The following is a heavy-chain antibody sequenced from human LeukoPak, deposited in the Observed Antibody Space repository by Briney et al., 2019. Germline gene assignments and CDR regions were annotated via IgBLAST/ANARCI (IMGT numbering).Heavy chain of an antibody. CDR2: IDAGGGDT. CDR1: GFTFSSYA. J-gene: IGHJ6*02. Sequence: GGSLRLSCAASGFTFSSYAMTWVRQAPGKGLEWVASIDAGGGDTYHSDSVKGRFTISRDNSMDTLYLQMNSLRADDTAVYYCGRPTKYWLVRGDGVDVWGQGTTVTVSS. D-gene: IGHD6-19*01. V-gene: IGHV3-23*01. CDR3: GRPTKYWLVRGDGVDV.